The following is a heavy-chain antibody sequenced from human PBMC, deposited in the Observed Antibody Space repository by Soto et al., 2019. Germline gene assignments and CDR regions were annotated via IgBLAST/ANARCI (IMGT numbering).Heavy chain of an antibody. J-gene: IGHJ5*02. D-gene: IGHD4-17*01. CDR1: GFTFSRYA. CDR3: AKVGGFAP. V-gene: IGHV3-23*01. CDR2: IGGDGEST. Sequence: GSLRLSCAASGFTFSRYAMSWVRQIPGKGLECVSAIGGDGESTHYADSVKGRFTISRDNSKNTLYLQLNSLRVEDTAVYYCAKVGGFAPWGQGTLVTVSS.